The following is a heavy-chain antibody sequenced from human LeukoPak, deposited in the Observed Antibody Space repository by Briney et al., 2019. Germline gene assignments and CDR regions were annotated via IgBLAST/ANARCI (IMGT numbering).Heavy chain of an antibody. V-gene: IGHV4-59*12. J-gene: IGHJ5*02. CDR3: ARVNRGSGIT. Sequence: SETLSLTCTVSGGSISSYYWSWIRQPPGKGLEWIGYLSNSGSTNCSPSLKSRVTISSDTSKNQFSLKLSSVTAADTAVFYCARVNRGSGITWGQGTLVTVSS. CDR1: GGSISSYY. D-gene: IGHD3-10*01. CDR2: LSNSGST.